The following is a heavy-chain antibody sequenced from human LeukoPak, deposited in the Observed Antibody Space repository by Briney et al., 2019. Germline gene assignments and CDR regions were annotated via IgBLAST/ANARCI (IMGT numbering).Heavy chain of an antibody. D-gene: IGHD2-21*01. CDR3: AREVLGMLFHFDY. J-gene: IGHJ4*02. CDR1: GFTFSSYS. Sequence: GGSLRLSCAASGFTFSSYSMNWVRQAPGKGLEWVSSISSSSSYIYYADSVKGRFTISRDNAKNSLYLQMNSLRAEDTAVYYCAREVLGMLFHFDYWGQGTLVTVSS. V-gene: IGHV3-21*01. CDR2: ISSSSSYI.